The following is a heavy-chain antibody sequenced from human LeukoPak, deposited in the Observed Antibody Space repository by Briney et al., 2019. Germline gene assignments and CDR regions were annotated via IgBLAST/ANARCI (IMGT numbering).Heavy chain of an antibody. V-gene: IGHV3-53*01. Sequence: GGSLRLSCQTSGFTFEHYGMHWVRQAPGKGLEWVSVIYSGGSTYYADSVKGRFTISRDNSKNTLYLQMNSLRAEDTAVYYCARDQTVPPGDAFDIWGQGTMVTVSS. J-gene: IGHJ3*02. D-gene: IGHD4-17*01. CDR3: ARDQTVPPGDAFDI. CDR1: GFTFEHYG. CDR2: IYSGGST.